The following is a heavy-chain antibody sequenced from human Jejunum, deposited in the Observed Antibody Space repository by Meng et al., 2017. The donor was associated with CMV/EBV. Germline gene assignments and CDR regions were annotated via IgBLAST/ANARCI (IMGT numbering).Heavy chain of an antibody. V-gene: IGHV4-4*01. Sequence: AVSGDSISRNNWWRWVRQPPGKGLEWIGEISHSGSTKYTPSLTSRVTISVDKTKNHFSLKLTSVTAADTGVYFCARSPGFWSLDSWGQGTLVTVSS. CDR1: GDSISRNNW. CDR3: ARSPGFWSLDS. CDR2: ISHSGST. J-gene: IGHJ4*02. D-gene: IGHD2-8*02.